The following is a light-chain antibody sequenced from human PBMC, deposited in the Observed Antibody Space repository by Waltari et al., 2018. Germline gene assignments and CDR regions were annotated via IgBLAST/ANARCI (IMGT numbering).Light chain of an antibody. V-gene: IGLV2-14*01. Sequence: QSALTQPASVSGSPGQSITISCPGTSSDVGGYNYASWYQQHPGEAPKLMIYEVSNRPSGVSNRFSGSKSGNTASLTISGLQAEDEADYYCSSYTSSSTVVFGGGTKLTVL. CDR1: SSDVGGYNY. J-gene: IGLJ2*01. CDR2: EVS. CDR3: SSYTSSSTVV.